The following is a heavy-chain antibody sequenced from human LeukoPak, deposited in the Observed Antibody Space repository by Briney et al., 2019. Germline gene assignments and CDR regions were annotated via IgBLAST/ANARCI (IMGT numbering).Heavy chain of an antibody. CDR2: ISSSSSTK. D-gene: IGHD5-24*01. J-gene: IGHJ3*01. Sequence: PGGSLRLSCAASGFTFNIYTMNWVRQAPGKGLEWVAYISSSSSTKYYADSVKGRFTISRDNAKNTLSLQMNSLRVEDTAMYFCAKDIQLSTWGLGTMVTVSS. CDR3: AKDIQLST. V-gene: IGHV3-48*01. CDR1: GFTFNIYT.